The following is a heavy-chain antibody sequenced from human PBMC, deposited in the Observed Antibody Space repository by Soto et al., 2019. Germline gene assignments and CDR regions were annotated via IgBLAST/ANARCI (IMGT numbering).Heavy chain of an antibody. D-gene: IGHD6-13*01. Sequence: PGGSLRLSCVASEFSFRNYGMHWVRQAPGKGLEWVADISYDGSKKYYAESVKGRFSISRDNSKNKLQLQMNSLRAEDTAVYYCAKDWRWQQQIYGMNVWGQGTTVTVSS. J-gene: IGHJ6*02. CDR1: EFSFRNYG. V-gene: IGHV3-30*18. CDR3: AKDWRWQQQIYGMNV. CDR2: ISYDGSKK.